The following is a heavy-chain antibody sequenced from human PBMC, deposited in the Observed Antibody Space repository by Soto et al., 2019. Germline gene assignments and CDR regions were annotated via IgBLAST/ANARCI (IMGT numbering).Heavy chain of an antibody. D-gene: IGHD4-4*01. CDR2: IYYSGST. Sequence: PSETLSLTCTVSGDSISTTSYYWCWIRQPPGKGLEWIGSIYYSGSTNYNPSLKSRVTISVDTSKNQFSLKLSSVTAADTAVYYCAKRSHTALRPVTFDYWGQGTLVTVSS. V-gene: IGHV4-39*07. CDR3: AKRSHTALRPVTFDY. J-gene: IGHJ4*02. CDR1: GDSISTTSYY.